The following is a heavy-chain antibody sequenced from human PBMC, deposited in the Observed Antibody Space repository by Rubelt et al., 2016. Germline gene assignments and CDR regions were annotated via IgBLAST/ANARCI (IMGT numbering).Heavy chain of an antibody. J-gene: IGHJ4*02. CDR1: GDSFTGYF. CDR3: AREAMGSGYYYGSSVDY. D-gene: IGHD3-22*01. V-gene: IGHV4-34*01. CDR2: INHSGIT. Sequence: QVRLHQWGAGLLKPSETLSLTCVAYGDSFTGYFWTWIRQPPGKGLEWIGEINHSGITNYSPSLKSRVTISVDKSKNQFSLKLSSVTAADTAVYYCAREAMGSGYYYGSSVDYWGQGTLVTVSS.